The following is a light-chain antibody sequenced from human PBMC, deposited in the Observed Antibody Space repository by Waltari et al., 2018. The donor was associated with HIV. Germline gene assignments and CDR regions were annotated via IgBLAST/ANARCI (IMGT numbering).Light chain of an antibody. CDR1: HIGSKS. Sequence: SYDLTQPPSVSVAPGQTARITCGGNHIGSKSVHWYQLRPGQAPVLVVYDDRDRPSGIPERFSGSNSGDTATLTVGWAEAGDEADYYCQVWDSNSAFFGSGTKVTVL. V-gene: IGLV3-21*02. CDR3: QVWDSNSAF. CDR2: DDR. J-gene: IGLJ1*01.